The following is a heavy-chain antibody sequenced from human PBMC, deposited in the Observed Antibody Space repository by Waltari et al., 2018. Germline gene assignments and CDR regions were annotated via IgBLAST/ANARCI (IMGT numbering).Heavy chain of an antibody. Sequence: QVQLVASGGGVVQPGRSMRRPCAASGVPLGGYAMHWVRQAPGKGLEWVAVIWSDGSYQYYADAVKGRFTVSRHNSTTTAYLQITSLRAEDTTVYYCARALGSGSFLIDYWCQGTLVTVSS. V-gene: IGHV3-33*01. CDR3: ARALGSGSFLIDY. D-gene: IGHD3-10*01. CDR1: GVPLGGYA. J-gene: IGHJ4*02. CDR2: IWSDGSYQ.